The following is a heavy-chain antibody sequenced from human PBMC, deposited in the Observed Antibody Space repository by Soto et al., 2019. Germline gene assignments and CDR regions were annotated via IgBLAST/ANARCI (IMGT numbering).Heavy chain of an antibody. D-gene: IGHD3-22*01. J-gene: IGHJ6*02. Sequence: GSLRLSCAASGFTFSSYSMNWVRQAPGKGLEWVSSISSSSSYIYYADSVKGRFTISRDNAKNSLYLQMNSLRAEDTAVYYCARVSSGYHRYDYYGMYVWGQGTTVTVSS. CDR3: ARVSSGYHRYDYYGMYV. CDR1: GFTFSSYS. V-gene: IGHV3-21*01. CDR2: ISSSSSYI.